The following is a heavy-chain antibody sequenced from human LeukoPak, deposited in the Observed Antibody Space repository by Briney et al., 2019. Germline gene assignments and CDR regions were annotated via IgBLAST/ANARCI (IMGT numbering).Heavy chain of an antibody. V-gene: IGHV3-53*01. CDR3: AKGRNEDGDAALNY. J-gene: IGHJ4*02. CDR2: IYSGDRT. Sequence: GGSLRLSCAVSGLSVRGSYMSWVRQAPGKGLEWVSVIYSGDRTYYAESVKGRFTISRDTSKNTLYLQMNSLRAEDTAAYHCAKGRNEDGDAALNYWGQGTLITVSS. CDR1: GLSVRGSY. D-gene: IGHD4-17*01.